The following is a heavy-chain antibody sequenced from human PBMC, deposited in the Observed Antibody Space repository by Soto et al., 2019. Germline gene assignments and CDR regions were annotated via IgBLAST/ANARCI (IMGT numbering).Heavy chain of an antibody. J-gene: IGHJ6*02. CDR3: ARTDRDFYGLDV. V-gene: IGHV3-13*05. CDR1: GFTFRNYD. Sequence: EVQLVESGGGLVQPGGSLRLSCEASGFTFRNYDMHWVRQGTGKGLEGVSGISAAGDPDYADSVEGRFTISRENAQNSLFLQMNSLRVGVTAVYYCARTDRDFYGLDVWGQGTTVIVSS. CDR2: ISAAGDP.